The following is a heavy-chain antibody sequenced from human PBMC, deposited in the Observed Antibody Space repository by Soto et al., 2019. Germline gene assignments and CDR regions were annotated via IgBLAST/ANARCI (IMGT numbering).Heavy chain of an antibody. CDR1: GGSINSYS. CDR3: ARGTGDAFYN. D-gene: IGHD2-21*02. V-gene: IGHV4-4*07. CDR2: IFTSGST. Sequence: SETLSLTCTVSGGSINSYSWNWIRQPAGKGLEWIGRIFTSGSTNYNPSLRSRVTVSIDTSKNQFSLRLGSAAAADTALYYCARGTGDAFYNRGQGTLGTVSS. J-gene: IGHJ4*01.